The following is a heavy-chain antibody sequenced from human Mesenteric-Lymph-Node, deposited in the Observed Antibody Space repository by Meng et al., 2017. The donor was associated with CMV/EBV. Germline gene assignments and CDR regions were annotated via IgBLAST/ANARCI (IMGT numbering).Heavy chain of an antibody. D-gene: IGHD6-6*01. V-gene: IGHV3-7*01. CDR2: LKEDGGKK. Sequence: SGLNFSSFWMGWVRQGPGKGLEWVANLKEDGGKKYYIDSVKGRFTVSRDNAKNSLYLQMNSLRVEDTAVYYCARRRGTYSGSSPNFDYWGQGTLVTVSS. CDR3: ARRRGTYSGSSPNFDY. J-gene: IGHJ4*02. CDR1: GLNFSSFW.